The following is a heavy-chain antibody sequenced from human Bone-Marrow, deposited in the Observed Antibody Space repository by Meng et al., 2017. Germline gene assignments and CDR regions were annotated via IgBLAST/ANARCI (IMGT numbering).Heavy chain of an antibody. CDR3: ARRVSTVGDLDY. CDR2: MNPNSGNT. D-gene: IGHD2-21*01. V-gene: IGHV1-8*01. CDR1: GYTFTSYD. Sequence: QVQLVQAGAGVKKPWASVKVSCKASGYTFTSYDINWVRQATGQGLEWMGWMNPNSGNTGYAQKFQGRVTMTRNTSISTAYMELSSLRSEDTAVYYCARRVSTVGDLDYWGQGTLVTVSS. J-gene: IGHJ4*02.